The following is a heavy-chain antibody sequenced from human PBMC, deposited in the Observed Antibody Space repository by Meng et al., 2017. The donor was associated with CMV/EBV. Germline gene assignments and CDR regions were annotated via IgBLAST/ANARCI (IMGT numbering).Heavy chain of an antibody. CDR2: ILYSGNT. J-gene: IGHJ6*02. D-gene: IGHD6-6*01. Sequence: SETLSLTCTVSGGPIRSGGYYWAWIRQTPGKGLEWIGSILYSGNTYYKSSLKSRLIILVDTSKNQFSLRLSSVTAADTAVYYCARLRIPARRVQYGLDAWGQGTTVTVSS. CDR1: GGPIRSGGYY. CDR3: ARLRIPARRVQYGLDA. V-gene: IGHV4-39*01.